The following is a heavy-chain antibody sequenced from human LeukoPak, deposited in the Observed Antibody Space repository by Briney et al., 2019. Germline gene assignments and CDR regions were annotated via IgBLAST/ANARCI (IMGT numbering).Heavy chain of an antibody. V-gene: IGHV3-21*01. Sequence: GGSLRLSCAASGFTFSSYSMNWVRQAPGKGLEWVSSISSSSSYIYYADSVKGRFTISRDNAKNSLYLQMNSLRAEDTAVYYYARDPNYYYYYGMDVWGQGTTVTVSS. J-gene: IGHJ6*02. CDR2: ISSSSSYI. CDR1: GFTFSSYS. CDR3: ARDPNYYYYYGMDV.